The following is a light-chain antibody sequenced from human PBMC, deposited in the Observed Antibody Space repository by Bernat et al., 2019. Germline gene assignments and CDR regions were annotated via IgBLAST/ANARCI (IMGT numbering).Light chain of an antibody. CDR2: GTS. CDR3: QVYDNSPPAYT. CDR1: HSVSSSY. V-gene: IGKV3-20*01. Sequence: IVLTQSPGTLSLSPGETATLSCRASHSVSSSYLAWYQHKPGQAPRLLMYGTSSRATGIPDRFSGSVSGTDFTLTISRLEPDDFAVYYCQVYDNSPPAYTFGQGTKLEIQ. J-gene: IGKJ2*01.